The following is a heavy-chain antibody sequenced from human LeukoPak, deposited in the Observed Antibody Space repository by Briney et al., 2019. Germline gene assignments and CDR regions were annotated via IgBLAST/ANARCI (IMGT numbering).Heavy chain of an antibody. J-gene: IGHJ6*02. Sequence: ASVKVSCKASGGTFSSYAISWVRQAPGQGLEWMGGIIPIFGTANYAQKFQGRVTITADESTSTAYMELSSLRSEDTAVYYCARGDADGMDVWGQGTTVTASS. D-gene: IGHD3-16*01. CDR1: GGTFSSYA. CDR2: IIPIFGTA. V-gene: IGHV1-69*13. CDR3: ARGDADGMDV.